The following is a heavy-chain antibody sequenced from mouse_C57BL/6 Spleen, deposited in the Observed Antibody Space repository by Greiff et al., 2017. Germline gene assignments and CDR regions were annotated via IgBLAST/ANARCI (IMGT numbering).Heavy chain of an antibody. Sequence: VKLQESGAELVRPGASVTLSCKASGYTFTDYELHWVKQTPVHGLEWIGAIDPETGGTAYNQKFKGKAILTADKSSSTAYMELRSLTSEDSAVYYCTWDAFDYWGQGTTLTVSS. CDR3: TWDAFDY. D-gene: IGHD4-1*01. CDR1: GYTFTDYE. V-gene: IGHV1-15*01. J-gene: IGHJ2*01. CDR2: IDPETGGT.